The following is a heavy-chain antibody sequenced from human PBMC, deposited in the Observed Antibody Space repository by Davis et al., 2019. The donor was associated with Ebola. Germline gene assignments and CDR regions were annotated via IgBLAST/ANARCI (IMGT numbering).Heavy chain of an antibody. J-gene: IGHJ5*02. Sequence: AASVKVSCKASGGTFSSYTISWVRQAPGQGLEWMGRVIPILDIANYAQKFQGRVTITADKSTSTAYMELRSLRSDDTAVYYCARSRITIAPHNWFDPWGQGTLVTVSS. D-gene: IGHD3-9*01. V-gene: IGHV1-69*02. CDR2: VIPILDIA. CDR3: ARSRITIAPHNWFDP. CDR1: GGTFSSYT.